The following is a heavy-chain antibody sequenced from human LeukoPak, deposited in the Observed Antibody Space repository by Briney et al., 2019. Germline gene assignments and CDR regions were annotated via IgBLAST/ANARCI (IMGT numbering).Heavy chain of an antibody. V-gene: IGHV4-59*01. Sequence: PSETLSLTCAVYGGSFSGYYWSWIRQPPGKGLEWIGYIYYSGSTNYNPSLKSRVTISVDTSKNQFSLKLSSVTAADTAVYYCARRLYRGELDYWGQGTLVTVSS. CDR1: GGSFSGYY. D-gene: IGHD3-16*02. CDR3: ARRLYRGELDY. CDR2: IYYSGST. J-gene: IGHJ4*02.